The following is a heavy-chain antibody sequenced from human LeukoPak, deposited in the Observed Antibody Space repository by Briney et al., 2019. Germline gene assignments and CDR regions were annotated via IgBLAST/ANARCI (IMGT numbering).Heavy chain of an antibody. V-gene: IGHV3-48*01. CDR1: GFTFSSYS. Sequence: PGGSLRLSCAASGFTFSSYSMNWVRQAPGKGLEWVSYISSSSSTIYYADSVKGRFTISRDNAKNSLYLQMNSLRAEDTAVYYCARVPARFLEWLRVYFDYWGQGTLVTVSS. J-gene: IGHJ4*02. CDR3: ARVPARFLEWLRVYFDY. CDR2: ISSSSSTI. D-gene: IGHD3-3*01.